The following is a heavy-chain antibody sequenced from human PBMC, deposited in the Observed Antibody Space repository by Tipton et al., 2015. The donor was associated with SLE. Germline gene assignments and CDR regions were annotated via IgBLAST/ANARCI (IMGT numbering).Heavy chain of an antibody. J-gene: IGHJ4*02. CDR3: ASTQADSSGYYPDY. D-gene: IGHD3-22*01. CDR2: ISVYNSNT. CDR1: GYTFTSYG. V-gene: IGHV1-18*04. Sequence: QLVQSGAEVRKPGASVKVSCKASGYTFTSYGISWVRQAPGQGLEWMGWISVYNSNTNYAQKLQGRVTMTTDTSTSTAYMELRSLRSDDTAVYYCASTQADSSGYYPDYWGQGTLVTVSS.